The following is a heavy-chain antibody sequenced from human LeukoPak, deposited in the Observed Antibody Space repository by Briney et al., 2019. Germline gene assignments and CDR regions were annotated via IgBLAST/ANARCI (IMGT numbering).Heavy chain of an antibody. Sequence: SETLSLTCTVSGGSISSSSYYWGWIRQPPGKGLEWIGSIYYSGSTYYNPSLKSRVTISVDTSKNQFSLKLSSVTAADTAVYYCARESDSSGYYRGGYYFDYWGQGTLVTVSS. J-gene: IGHJ4*02. CDR3: ARESDSSGYYRGGYYFDY. D-gene: IGHD3-22*01. CDR2: IYYSGST. V-gene: IGHV4-39*07. CDR1: GGSISSSSYY.